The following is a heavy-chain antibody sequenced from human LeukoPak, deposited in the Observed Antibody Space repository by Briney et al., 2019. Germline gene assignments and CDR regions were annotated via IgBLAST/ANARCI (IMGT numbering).Heavy chain of an antibody. D-gene: IGHD3-22*01. CDR2: IYYTGSS. CDR3: AGLYYYDSRGYWRASDMDV. Sequence: SETLSLTCTVSGGSISSGSYYWSWIRQPAGKGLEWIGHIYYTGSSDYNPSLKNRVTLSVTTSKNQVSLRLTSVTPADTAVYYCAGLYYYDSRGYWRASDMDVWGEGTTVTVSS. V-gene: IGHV4-61*10. CDR1: GGSISSGSYY. J-gene: IGHJ6*03.